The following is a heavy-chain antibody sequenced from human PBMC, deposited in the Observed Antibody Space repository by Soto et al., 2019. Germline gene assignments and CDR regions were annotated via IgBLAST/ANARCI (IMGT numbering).Heavy chain of an antibody. CDR2: MNPATGAA. J-gene: IGHJ3*02. CDR3: ARGGGVGVAGSAAFDM. D-gene: IGHD3-3*01. Sequence: QLHLVQSGAVVKKPGASVTVSCSASGYPVTAYYMHWVRQAPGRGLEWMGGMNPATGAAKYTQTCQGRVTMTRDTSTSTVFMELSGLTSADTAVFYCARGGGVGVAGSAAFDMWGQGTLVTVSS. V-gene: IGHV1-2*02. CDR1: GYPVTAYY.